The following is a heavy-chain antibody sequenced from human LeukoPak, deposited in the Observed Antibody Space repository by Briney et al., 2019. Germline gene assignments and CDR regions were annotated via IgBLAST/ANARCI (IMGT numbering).Heavy chain of an antibody. V-gene: IGHV3-7*01. CDR3: ARHLSGITGYTYGRGIGY. J-gene: IGHJ4*02. CDR2: IKKDESEK. CDR1: GFTFSSSW. Sequence: QSGGSLRLSCAASGFTFSSSWMNWVRQAPGKGLEWVANIKKDESEKYYVDSVKGRFTISRDNAKKSLYLQMNSLRAEDTAVYYCARHLSGITGYTYGRGIGYWGQGTPVTVSS. D-gene: IGHD5-18*01.